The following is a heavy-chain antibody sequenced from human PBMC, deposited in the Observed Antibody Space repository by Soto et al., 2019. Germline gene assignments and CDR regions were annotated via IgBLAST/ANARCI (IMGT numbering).Heavy chain of an antibody. CDR1: GGSISSYY. CDR3: ARESRSWYGSIWDY. J-gene: IGHJ4*02. Sequence: NPSETLSLTCTVSGGSISSYYWSWIRQPPGKGLEWIGYIYYSGGTNYNPSLKSRVTISVDTSKNQFSLKLSSVTAADTDVYYCARESRSWYGSIWDYWGQGTLVTVS. V-gene: IGHV4-59*12. CDR2: IYYSGGT. D-gene: IGHD6-13*01.